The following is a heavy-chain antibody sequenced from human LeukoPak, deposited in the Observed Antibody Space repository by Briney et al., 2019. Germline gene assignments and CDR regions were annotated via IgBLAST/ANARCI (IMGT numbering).Heavy chain of an antibody. V-gene: IGHV3-21*01. CDR3: ARDESAPSHIAVAGTLNY. D-gene: IGHD6-19*01. J-gene: IGHJ4*02. Sequence: PGGSLRLSCAASGFTFSSYSMNWVRQAPGKGLEWVSSISSSSSYIYYADSVKGRFTISRDNAKNSLYLQMNSLRAEDTAVYYCARDESAPSHIAVAGTLNYWGQGTLVTVSS. CDR1: GFTFSSYS. CDR2: ISSSSSYI.